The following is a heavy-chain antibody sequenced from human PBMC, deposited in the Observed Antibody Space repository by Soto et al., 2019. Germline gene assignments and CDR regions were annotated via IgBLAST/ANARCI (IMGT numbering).Heavy chain of an antibody. CDR1: GYTFSSYG. CDR2: ISPYNGVT. CDR3: ARRNNYGSGDKIYYFDY. V-gene: IGHV1-18*01. D-gene: IGHD3-10*01. Sequence: QVQLVQSGAEVKKPGASVKVSCKASGYTFSSYGIAWVRQAPGQGLEWMGWISPYNGVTNYAQKLQGRVTVTTDTSLNTAHMELRSLRSDDTAVYYCARRNNYGSGDKIYYFDYCGQGTLVTVSS. J-gene: IGHJ4*02.